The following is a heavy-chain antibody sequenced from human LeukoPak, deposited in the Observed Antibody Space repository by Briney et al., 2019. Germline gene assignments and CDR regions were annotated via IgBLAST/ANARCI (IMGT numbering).Heavy chain of an antibody. Sequence: GGSLRLSCAASGFTFSSYSMNWVRQAPGKGLEWLSDSVKGRFTISRDNAKNSLYLQMNSLRVEDTAVYYCAKQGGDVLWIGELDWYFFHSWGPGTLVTVSS. V-gene: IGHV3-48*01. D-gene: IGHD3-10*01. CDR3: AKQGGDVLWIGELDWYFFHS. J-gene: IGHJ4*02. CDR1: GFTFSSYS.